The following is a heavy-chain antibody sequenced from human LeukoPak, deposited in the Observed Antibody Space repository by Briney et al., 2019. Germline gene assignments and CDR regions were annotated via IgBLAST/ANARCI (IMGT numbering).Heavy chain of an antibody. D-gene: IGHD6-13*01. CDR2: IWSDGNRQ. CDR3: ARLGSSWTFDY. Sequence: PGRSLRLSCAASGFTFSSYGMDWARQAPGKGLQWVAVIWSDGNRQYYADSVKGRFTISRDNSRNTVYLQMNSLRAEDTAVYYCARLGSSWTFDYWGQGALVTVSS. J-gene: IGHJ4*02. V-gene: IGHV3-33*01. CDR1: GFTFSSYG.